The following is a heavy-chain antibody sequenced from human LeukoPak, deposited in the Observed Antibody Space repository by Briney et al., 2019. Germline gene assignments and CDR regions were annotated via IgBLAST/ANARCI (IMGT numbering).Heavy chain of an antibody. J-gene: IGHJ4*02. Sequence: SETLSLTCTVSGGSISSSSYYWGWIRQPPGKGLEWIGSIYYSGSTYYNPSLKSRVTISVDTSKNQFSLRLSSVTAADTAIYYCARRNYDNVWGMYHSHFDFWSQGTLVTVSS. D-gene: IGHD3-16*01. CDR2: IYYSGST. CDR3: ARRNYDNVWGMYHSHFDF. V-gene: IGHV4-39*01. CDR1: GGSISSSSYY.